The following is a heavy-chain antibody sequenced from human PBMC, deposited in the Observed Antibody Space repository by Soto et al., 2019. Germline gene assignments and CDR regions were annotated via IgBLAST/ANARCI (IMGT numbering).Heavy chain of an antibody. J-gene: IGHJ4*02. CDR1: GYTFTSYA. D-gene: IGHD6-19*01. CDR2: INAGNGNT. V-gene: IGHV1-3*01. CDR3: TRPGSGPTDFDY. Sequence: QVQLVQSGAEVKKPGASVKVSCKASGYTFTSYAMHWVRQAPGQRLEWMGWINAGNGNTKYSQKFQGRVTITRDTSASTAYMELSSLRSEDTAVYYCTRPGSGPTDFDYWGQGTLVTVSS.